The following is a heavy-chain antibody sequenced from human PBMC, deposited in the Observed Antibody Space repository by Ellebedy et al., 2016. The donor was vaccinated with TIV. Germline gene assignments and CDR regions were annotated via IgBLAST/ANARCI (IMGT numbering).Heavy chain of an antibody. CDR1: GGSISSSYYY. CDR2: ICYSGST. J-gene: IGHJ2*01. Sequence: SETLSLTCSVSGGSISSSYYYWGWIRQPPGKGLEWIGSICYSGSTSNNPSLERRVTISVDTSKNLFSLALSSVTAADTAVYFCARHMTGSSWFRGWYFDLWGRGALVTVSS. D-gene: IGHD6-13*01. CDR3: ARHMTGSSWFRGWYFDL. V-gene: IGHV4-39*01.